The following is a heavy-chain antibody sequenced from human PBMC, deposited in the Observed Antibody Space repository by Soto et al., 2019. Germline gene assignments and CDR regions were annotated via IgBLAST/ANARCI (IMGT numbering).Heavy chain of an antibody. CDR3: ARLIAARRYTVPPDRPYVGVY. CDR1: GGSFSGYY. J-gene: IGHJ4*02. Sequence: PSETLSLTCAVYGGSFSGYYWSWIRQPPGKGLEWIGEINHSGSTNYNPSLKSRVTISVDTSKNQFSLKLSSVTAADTAVYYCARLIAARRYTVPPDRPYVGVYWGQGTLVTVSS. V-gene: IGHV4-34*01. D-gene: IGHD6-6*01. CDR2: INHSGST.